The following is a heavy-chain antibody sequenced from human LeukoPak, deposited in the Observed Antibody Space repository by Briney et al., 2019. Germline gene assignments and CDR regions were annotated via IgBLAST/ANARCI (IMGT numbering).Heavy chain of an antibody. V-gene: IGHV3-23*01. J-gene: IGHJ2*01. D-gene: IGHD4-17*01. Sequence: PGGPLRLACAASGSPLSNYVMSCVRQAPRRGLEWVSLITTGATTYYADSVKGRFTISRDNSKSTLYLQMTSLRAEDTAVYYCGRNNGDYIMWGSRSFDLWGRGTLVTASS. CDR2: ITTGATT. CDR3: GRNNGDYIMWGSRSFDL. CDR1: GSPLSNYV.